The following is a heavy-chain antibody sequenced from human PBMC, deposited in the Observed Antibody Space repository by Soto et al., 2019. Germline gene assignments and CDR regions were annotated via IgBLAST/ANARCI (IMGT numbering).Heavy chain of an antibody. CDR3: ASRSTVSTVLAY. J-gene: IGHJ1*01. CDR2: ISRSGHTM. V-gene: IGHV3-48*03. Sequence: APGKGLEWVSYISRSGHTMYYADSVKGRFTISRDNTKNSLYLQMNSLRVEDSAVYSCASRSTVSTVLAYWRKRSLVTVSS. D-gene: IGHD4-17*01.